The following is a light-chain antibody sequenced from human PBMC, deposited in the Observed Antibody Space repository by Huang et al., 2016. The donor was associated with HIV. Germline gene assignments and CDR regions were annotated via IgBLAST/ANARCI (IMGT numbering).Light chain of an antibody. CDR2: WAS. J-gene: IGKJ1*01. Sequence: DIVLTQSPHSLAVSLGEMATTTCKSSQSLLYRSNNKNHLVWYQQKPGQPPKLLMYWASTRESGVPDRFSASGSGTDFTLTISSLQAEDVAVYYCQQYYTVPWTFGQGTKVEI. CDR1: QSLLYRSNNKNH. V-gene: IGKV4-1*01. CDR3: QQYYTVPWT.